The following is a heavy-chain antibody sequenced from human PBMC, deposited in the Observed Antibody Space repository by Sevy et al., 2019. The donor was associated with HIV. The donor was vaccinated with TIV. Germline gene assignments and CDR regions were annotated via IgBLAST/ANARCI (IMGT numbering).Heavy chain of an antibody. D-gene: IGHD6-13*01. Sequence: GGSLRLSCAASGFTFDDYAMHWVRQAPGKGLEWVSGISWNSGSIGYADSVKGRFTISRDNAKNSLYLQMNSLRAEDTALYYCARASSSSYWGQGTLVTVSS. CDR2: ISWNSGSI. CDR3: ARASSSSY. J-gene: IGHJ4*02. V-gene: IGHV3-9*01. CDR1: GFTFDDYA.